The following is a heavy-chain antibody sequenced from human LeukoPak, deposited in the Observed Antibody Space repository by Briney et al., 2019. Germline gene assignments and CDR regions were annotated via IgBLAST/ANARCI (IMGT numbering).Heavy chain of an antibody. CDR3: ARDLTGYSGSYSDY. CDR2: IKQDGSEK. CDR1: RFTFSSYW. J-gene: IGHJ4*02. V-gene: IGHV3-7*01. D-gene: IGHD1-26*01. Sequence: PGGSLRLSCAASRFTFSSYWMSWVRQAPGKGLKWVANIKQDGSEKYYVDSVKGRFTISRDNAKNSLYLQMNSLRAEDTAVYYCARDLTGYSGSYSDYWGQGTLVTVSS.